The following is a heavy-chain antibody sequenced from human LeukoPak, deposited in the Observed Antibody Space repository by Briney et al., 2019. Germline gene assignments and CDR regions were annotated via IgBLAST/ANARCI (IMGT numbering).Heavy chain of an antibody. D-gene: IGHD6-19*01. CDR1: GNSISSYY. CDR3: ARDEQDYGSGWTGFDP. CDR2: IHYSGSS. V-gene: IGHV4-59*01. Sequence: SETLSLTCTVSGNSISSYYWSWIRQSPGKGLEWIGYIHYSGSSSYNPSLKSRLTLSVDTSKNQFSLKLRSVTAADTAMYYCARDEQDYGSGWTGFDPWGQGTLVTVSS. J-gene: IGHJ5*02.